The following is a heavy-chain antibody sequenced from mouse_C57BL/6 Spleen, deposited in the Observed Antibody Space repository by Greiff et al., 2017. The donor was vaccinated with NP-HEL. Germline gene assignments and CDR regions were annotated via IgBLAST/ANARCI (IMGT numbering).Heavy chain of an antibody. J-gene: IGHJ4*01. V-gene: IGHV1-55*01. CDR2: IYPGSGST. Sequence: QVQLQQPGAELVKPGASVKMSCKASGYTFTSYWITWVKQSPGQGLEWIGDIYPGSGSTNYNEKFKSKATLTVDTSSSTAYMQLSSLTSKDSAVDYCARREYGSSYAMDYWGQGTSVTVAS. CDR3: ARREYGSSYAMDY. D-gene: IGHD1-1*01. CDR1: GYTFTSYW.